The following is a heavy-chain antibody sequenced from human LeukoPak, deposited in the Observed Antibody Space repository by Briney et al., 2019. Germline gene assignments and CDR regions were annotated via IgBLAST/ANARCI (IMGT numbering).Heavy chain of an antibody. CDR3: ARLRYNWTDSHHGWFDP. CDR1: GGSFSSYY. CDR2: IYYSGST. V-gene: IGHV4-59*08. Sequence: SETLSLTCAVYGGSFSSYYWSWIRQPPGKGLEWIGYIYYSGSTNYNPSLKSRVTISVDTSKNQFSLKLSSVTAADTAVYYCARLRYNWTDSHHGWFDPWGQGTLVTVSS. D-gene: IGHD1-1*01. J-gene: IGHJ5*02.